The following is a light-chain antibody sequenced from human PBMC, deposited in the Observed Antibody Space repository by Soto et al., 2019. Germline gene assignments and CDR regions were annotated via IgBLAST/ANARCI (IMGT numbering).Light chain of an antibody. CDR1: QGISSY. CDR3: QQLNTYPPT. J-gene: IGKJ1*01. V-gene: IGKV1-9*01. Sequence: IQLTQSQSSPSASVGARVTVTCRASQGISSYLAWYQQKAGKAPKLLIYAASTLRSGVPSRFSGSGSATDFTLTISSLRPDDFATYYCQQLNTYPPTFGQGSKVDIK. CDR2: AAS.